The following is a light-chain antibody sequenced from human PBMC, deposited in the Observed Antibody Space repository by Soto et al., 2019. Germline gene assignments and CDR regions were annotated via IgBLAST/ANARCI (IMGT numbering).Light chain of an antibody. V-gene: IGKV1-9*01. CDR2: AAS. CDR3: QHLYAYPLD. Sequence: DIQLTQSPSFLSASVGDRVTSTCRASQGISSSLAWYQQKPGKAPNLLIYAASTLQTGVPSRFSGSGSGTEFTLTISSLQPEDFATYYCQHLYAYPLDFGQGTRLDIK. J-gene: IGKJ5*01. CDR1: QGISSS.